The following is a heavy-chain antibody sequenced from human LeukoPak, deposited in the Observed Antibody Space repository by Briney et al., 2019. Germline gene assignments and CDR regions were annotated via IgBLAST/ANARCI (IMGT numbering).Heavy chain of an antibody. D-gene: IGHD1-14*01. CDR1: GDSIIGYY. V-gene: IGHV4-39*07. CDR3: ARSPQGTASTANWLDP. CDR2: MSYSGRT. J-gene: IGHJ5*02. Sequence: SETLSLTCSVSGDSIIGYYWGWIRQPPGKGLEWIGSMSYSGRTYYNPSLKTRVTVSLDTSKNQFSLNLISVTAADTAVYYCARSPQGTASTANWLDPWGQGTLVTVSS.